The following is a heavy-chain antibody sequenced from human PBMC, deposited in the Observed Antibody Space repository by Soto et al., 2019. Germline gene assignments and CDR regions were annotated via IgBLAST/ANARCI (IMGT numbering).Heavy chain of an antibody. J-gene: IGHJ4*02. V-gene: IGHV4-59*01. CDR1: GGSITSYY. CDR3: ATGRVYFCSEY. D-gene: IGHD3-10*02. Sequence: QVQLPESGPGLVKPLETLSLTCTVPGGSITSYYWSWVRQPPGKGLEWIGYIYYNGNINYNPSLKNRLTISVDTSKNKFSLRLSSVTAADTAVYYCATGRVYFCSEYWGQGTLVTVSS. CDR2: IYYNGNI.